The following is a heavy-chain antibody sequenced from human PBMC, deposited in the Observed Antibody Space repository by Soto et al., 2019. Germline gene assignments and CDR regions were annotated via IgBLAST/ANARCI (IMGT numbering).Heavy chain of an antibody. CDR2: INPSGGST. CDR3: ARYDYNGYYFDY. J-gene: IGHJ4*02. Sequence: VASVKVSCKASGYTFTSYYIHWVRQAPGGGLEWLGIINPSGGSTTYRQKFQGRVTMARDTSTTTVYMELSSLRSEDTAVYYCARYDYNGYYFDYWGQGTLVTVSS. D-gene: IGHD4-4*01. CDR1: GYTFTSYY. V-gene: IGHV1-46*01.